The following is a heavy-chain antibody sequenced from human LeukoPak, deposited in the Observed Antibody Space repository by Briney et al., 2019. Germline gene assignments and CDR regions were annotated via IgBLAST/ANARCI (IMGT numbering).Heavy chain of an antibody. CDR1: GGSISSYY. CDR2: IYYSGST. J-gene: IGHJ4*02. D-gene: IGHD6-13*01. Sequence: NASETLSLTCTVSGGSISSYYWSWIRQPPGKGLEWIGYIYYSGSTNYNPSLKSRVTISVDTSKNQFSLKLSSVTAADTAVYYCASLSGVVAAAGTSDYWGQGTLVTVSS. CDR3: ASLSGVVAAAGTSDY. V-gene: IGHV4-59*01.